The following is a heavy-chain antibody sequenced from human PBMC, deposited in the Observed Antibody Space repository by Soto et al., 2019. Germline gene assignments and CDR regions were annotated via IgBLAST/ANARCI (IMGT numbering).Heavy chain of an antibody. Sequence: LRLSCAASRFTFSSYAMTWVRQAPGKGLEWVSAFSGGGGSTYYADSVKGRFTISRDNSKNTLYLQMNSLRAEDTAVYYCAKQTTRASIRGAFDIWGQGTMVTVSS. V-gene: IGHV3-23*01. J-gene: IGHJ3*02. CDR1: RFTFSSYA. CDR2: FSGGGGST. D-gene: IGHD3-10*01. CDR3: AKQTTRASIRGAFDI.